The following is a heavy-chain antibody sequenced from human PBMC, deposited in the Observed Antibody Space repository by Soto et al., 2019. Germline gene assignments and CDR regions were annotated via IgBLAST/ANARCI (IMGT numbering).Heavy chain of an antibody. V-gene: IGHV1-18*04. CDR2: ISAYNGNT. J-gene: IGHJ4*02. D-gene: IGHD2-21*01. CDR3: ARDGDASVVNFPDY. CDR1: GYTFTSYG. Sequence: AASVKVSCKASGYTFTSYGISWVRQAPGQGLEWMGWISAYNGNTNYAQKVQGRVTMTTDTSTSTAYMELRSLRSDDTAVYYCARDGDASVVNFPDYWGQGTLVTVSS.